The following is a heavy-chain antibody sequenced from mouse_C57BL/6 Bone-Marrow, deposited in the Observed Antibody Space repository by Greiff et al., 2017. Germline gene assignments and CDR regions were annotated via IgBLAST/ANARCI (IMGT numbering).Heavy chain of an antibody. Sequence: VQLQESGAELVKPGASVKMSCKASGYTFTSYWITWVKQRPGQGLEWIGDIYPGSGSTNYNEKFKSKATLTVDTSSSTAYMQLSSLTSEDSAVYECARSLYYYGRYYGGQGTTLTVSA. CDR2: IYPGSGST. V-gene: IGHV1-55*01. CDR1: GYTFTSYW. CDR3: ARSLYYYGRYY. D-gene: IGHD1-1*01. J-gene: IGHJ2*01.